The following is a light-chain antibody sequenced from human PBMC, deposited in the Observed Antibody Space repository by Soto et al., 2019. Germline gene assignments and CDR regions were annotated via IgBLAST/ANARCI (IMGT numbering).Light chain of an antibody. CDR2: EVT. J-gene: IGLJ3*02. CDR1: SSDVGGYHY. CDR3: TSYTISGTLV. Sequence: QSALAQPASVSGSPGQSITISCTGTSSDVGGYHYVSWYQHRPGRVPKLIIYEVTNRASGVTNRFSASKSGNTASLTISGLLADAEADYYCTSYTISGTLVFGGGTKLTVL. V-gene: IGLV2-14*01.